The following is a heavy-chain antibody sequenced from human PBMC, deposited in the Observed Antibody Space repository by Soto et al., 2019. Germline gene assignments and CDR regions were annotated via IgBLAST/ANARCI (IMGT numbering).Heavy chain of an antibody. V-gene: IGHV4-59*08. CDR3: ARSNTRYSSPDY. CDR2: FYFST. J-gene: IGHJ4*02. Sequence: QVQLQESGPGLVKPSETLSLTCTVSGDSINKYQWSWVRQPPGKGLEWIGCFYFSTNYNPALNSRVTISVDRSKNHFSLTLTSVTAADTADYFCARSNTRYSSPDYWGQRTLVTVSS. CDR1: GDSINKYQ. D-gene: IGHD3-22*01.